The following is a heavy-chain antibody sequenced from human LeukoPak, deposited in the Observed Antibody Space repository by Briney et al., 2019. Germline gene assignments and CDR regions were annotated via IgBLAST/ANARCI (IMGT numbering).Heavy chain of an antibody. J-gene: IGHJ2*01. D-gene: IGHD3-22*01. CDR1: GGSFSGYY. Sequence: PSETLSLTCAVYGGSFSGYYWSWIRQPPGKGLEWIGYIYYSGSTYYNPSLKSRVTISVDTSKNQFSLKLSSVTAADTAVYYCARDRITMMGGWYFDLWGRGTLVTVSS. V-gene: IGHV4-30-4*08. CDR2: IYYSGST. CDR3: ARDRITMMGGWYFDL.